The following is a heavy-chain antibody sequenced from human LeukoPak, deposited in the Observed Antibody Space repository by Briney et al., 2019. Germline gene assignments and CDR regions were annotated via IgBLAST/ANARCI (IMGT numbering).Heavy chain of an antibody. Sequence: GGSLRLSCAASGFTFSGYSMNWVRQAPGKGLEWVSSISSSSSNIYYADSVKGRLTISRDNAKNSLYLQMNSLGAEDTAVYYCASGSSARWYFDYWGQGTLVTVSS. CDR1: GFTFSGYS. V-gene: IGHV3-21*01. J-gene: IGHJ4*02. CDR2: ISSSSSNI. CDR3: ASGSSARWYFDY. D-gene: IGHD3-10*01.